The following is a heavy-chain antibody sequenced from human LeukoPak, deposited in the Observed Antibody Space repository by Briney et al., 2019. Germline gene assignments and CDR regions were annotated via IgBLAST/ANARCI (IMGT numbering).Heavy chain of an antibody. J-gene: IGHJ4*02. Sequence: GGSLRLSCAASGFTFSSYGMHWVRQAPGKGLEWVAFIRYDGSNKYYADSVKGRFTISRDNSKNTLYLQMNSLRAEDTAVYYCAKEADSGRGVMPYYFDYWGQGTLVTVSS. D-gene: IGHD3-16*01. CDR3: AKEADSGRGVMPYYFDY. CDR1: GFTFSSYG. CDR2: IRYDGSNK. V-gene: IGHV3-30*02.